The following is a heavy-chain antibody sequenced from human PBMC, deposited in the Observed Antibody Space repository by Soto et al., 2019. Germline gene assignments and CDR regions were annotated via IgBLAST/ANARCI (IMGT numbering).Heavy chain of an antibody. CDR2: ISAYNGNT. J-gene: IGHJ6*03. V-gene: IGHV1-18*01. D-gene: IGHD4-17*01. CDR1: GYTFTSYG. Sequence: QVQLVQSGAEVKKPGASVKVSCKASGYTFTSYGISWVRQAPGQGLEWMGWISAYNGNTNYAQKLQGRVTRTTDTSEGPAYMELRSVRSDDTAVYYCARNEIRGSGYGDYGHYYCYYMDVGGKGTTVTVSS. CDR3: ARNEIRGSGYGDYGHYYCYYMDV.